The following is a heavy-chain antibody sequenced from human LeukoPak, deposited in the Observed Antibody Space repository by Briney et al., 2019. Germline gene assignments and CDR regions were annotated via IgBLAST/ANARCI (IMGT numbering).Heavy chain of an antibody. V-gene: IGHV3-23*01. J-gene: IGHJ4*02. CDR2: ISGSGGST. Sequence: GGSLRLSCAASGFTFSSYAMSWVRQAPGKGLEWVSVISGSGGSTYYADSVKGRFTISRDNSKNTLYLQMNSLRAEDTAVYYCARVGYYDFWSGYYWGQGTLVTVSS. CDR3: ARVGYYDFWSGYY. D-gene: IGHD3-3*01. CDR1: GFTFSSYA.